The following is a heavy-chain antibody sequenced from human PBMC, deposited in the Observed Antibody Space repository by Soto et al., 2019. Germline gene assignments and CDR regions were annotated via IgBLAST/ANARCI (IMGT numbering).Heavy chain of an antibody. CDR3: ARDVSVAVAGCLDY. J-gene: IGHJ4*02. D-gene: IGHD6-19*01. CDR1: GFTFNTNA. Sequence: QVQLVESGGGVVQPGRSLRLSCAASGFTFNTNAMHWVRQAPGKGLEWVAVISSDGNNKYYADAVKGRFTISRDNSRNTLYLQINSLRSDDTAEYYCARDVSVAVAGCLDYWGQGTPVTVSS. V-gene: IGHV3-30-3*01. CDR2: ISSDGNNK.